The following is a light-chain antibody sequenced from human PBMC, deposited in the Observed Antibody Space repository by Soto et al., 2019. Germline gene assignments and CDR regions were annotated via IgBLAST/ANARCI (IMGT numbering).Light chain of an antibody. CDR1: QGISNY. CDR2: AAS. Sequence: DIQMTQSPSSLSASVGDRVTITCRASQGISNYLAWFQQKPGKDPKSLIYAASSLQIWVPSKFSGSGSGTDFTLTISRLQPEDFAPYYCQQYNSYTRTFGQGNKVEIK. V-gene: IGKV1-16*02. CDR3: QQYNSYTRT. J-gene: IGKJ1*01.